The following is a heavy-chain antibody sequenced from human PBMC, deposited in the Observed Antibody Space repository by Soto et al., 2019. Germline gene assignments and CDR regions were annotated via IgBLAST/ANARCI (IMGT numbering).Heavy chain of an antibody. D-gene: IGHD2-15*01. CDR2: IYHGGST. V-gene: IGHV4-4*02. CDR1: GGSISSSNW. CDR3: ARHPGYCSGRNCYGYYTMDV. J-gene: IGHJ6*02. Sequence: PSETLSLTCAVSGGSISSSNWWSWVRQPPGKGLEWIGEIYHGGSTNYNPSLESRVTISVDTSKNQFSLELSSVTAADTAVYSCARHPGYCSGRNCYGYYTMDVWGQGTTVTVSS.